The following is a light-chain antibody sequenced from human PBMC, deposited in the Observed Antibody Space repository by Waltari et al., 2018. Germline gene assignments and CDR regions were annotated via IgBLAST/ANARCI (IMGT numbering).Light chain of an antibody. CDR3: QHYVRLPAT. Sequence: EIVLTQSPGSLSSSPGERVTLSCRASQSVSRALAWYQQKPGQAPRLLIFGASNRATGIPDRFSGSGSETDFSLTISRREPEEFAVYYCQHYVRLPATFGRGTKVEIK. CDR2: GAS. J-gene: IGKJ1*01. CDR1: QSVSRA. V-gene: IGKV3-20*01.